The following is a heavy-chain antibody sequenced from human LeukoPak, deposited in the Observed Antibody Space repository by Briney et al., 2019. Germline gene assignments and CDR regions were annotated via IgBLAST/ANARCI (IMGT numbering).Heavy chain of an antibody. J-gene: IGHJ4*02. V-gene: IGHV3-7*03. D-gene: IGHD3-16*01. CDR1: GFTFSTYW. CDR3: ARENYFSFDY. CDR2: IKPDGSEK. Sequence: GGSLRLSCAASGFTFSTYWMTWVRQAPGKGLEWVANIKPDGSEKYYVDSVKGRCTISRDNIRNSLDLQMNSLRAEDTAVYYCARENYFSFDYWGQGALVTVSS.